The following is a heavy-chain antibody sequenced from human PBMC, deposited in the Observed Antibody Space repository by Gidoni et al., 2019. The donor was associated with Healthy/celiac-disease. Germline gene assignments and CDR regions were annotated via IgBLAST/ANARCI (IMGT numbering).Heavy chain of an antibody. CDR2: INPSGVST. Sequence: QVQLVQSGAEVKKHGASVKVSCQASGYTFTSYYMPWVRQAPGQGLEWLGIINPSGVSTSYAQKFQGRVTMTRDTSTSTVYMELSSLRSEDTAVYYCASGKQWADAFDIWGQGTMVTVSS. D-gene: IGHD1-26*01. J-gene: IGHJ3*02. V-gene: IGHV1-46*03. CDR1: GYTFTSYY. CDR3: ASGKQWADAFDI.